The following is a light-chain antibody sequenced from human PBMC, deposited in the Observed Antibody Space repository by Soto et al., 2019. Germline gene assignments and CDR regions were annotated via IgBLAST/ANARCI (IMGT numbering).Light chain of an antibody. Sequence: DIQMTQSPSSLSASVGDRVTITCRASQTIDNHLNWYQQKVGKAPELLIYAASNLRSGVPSRFSGSGSGTDFTLTISSLQPEDFATYHCQQSNSPPYTFGQGTKLEIK. J-gene: IGKJ2*01. CDR3: QQSNSPPYT. CDR1: QTIDNH. V-gene: IGKV1-39*01. CDR2: AAS.